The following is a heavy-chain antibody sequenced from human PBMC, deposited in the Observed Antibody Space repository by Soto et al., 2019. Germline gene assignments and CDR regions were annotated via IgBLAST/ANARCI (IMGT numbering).Heavy chain of an antibody. V-gene: IGHV4-31*03. CDR3: ARNIVVVPAAPGYFFDP. CDR1: GGSISSGGYY. CDR2: IYYSGST. Sequence: PSETLSLTCTVSGGSISSGGYYWSWIRQHPGKGLEWIGYIYYSGSTYYNPSLKSRVTISVDTSKNQFSLKLSSVTAADTAVYHCARNIVVVPAAPGYFFDPWGQGTRVTVSA. J-gene: IGHJ5*02. D-gene: IGHD2-2*01.